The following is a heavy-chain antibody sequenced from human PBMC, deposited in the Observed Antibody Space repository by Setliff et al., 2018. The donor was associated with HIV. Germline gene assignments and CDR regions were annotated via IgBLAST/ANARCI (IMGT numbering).Heavy chain of an antibody. CDR2: INHSEDT. J-gene: IGHJ4*02. Sequence: SETLSLTCAVYGGSFSGHQWSWIRQPPGKGLEWIGEINHSEDTNYNSFLKSRVTVSLDTSKNQFSLKLSSVTAADTAVYYCTRRDVTTGMDSWGPGILVTVSS. CDR3: TRRDVTTGMDS. CDR1: GGSFSGHQ. V-gene: IGHV4-34*01. D-gene: IGHD4-17*01.